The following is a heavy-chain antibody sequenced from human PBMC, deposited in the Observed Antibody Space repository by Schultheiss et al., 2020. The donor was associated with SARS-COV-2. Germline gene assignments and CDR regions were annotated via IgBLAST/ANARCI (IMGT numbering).Heavy chain of an antibody. CDR2: ISGSGGST. Sequence: GESLKISCAASGFTFSSYAMSWVRQAPGKGLEWVSAISGSGGSTYYADSVKGRFTISRDNSKNTLYLQMNSLRAEDTAVYYCAKDSVKEMAKTQEGATFDYWGQGTLVTVSS. CDR3: AKDSVKEMAKTQEGATFDY. CDR1: GFTFSSYA. V-gene: IGHV3-23*01. D-gene: IGHD5-24*01. J-gene: IGHJ4*02.